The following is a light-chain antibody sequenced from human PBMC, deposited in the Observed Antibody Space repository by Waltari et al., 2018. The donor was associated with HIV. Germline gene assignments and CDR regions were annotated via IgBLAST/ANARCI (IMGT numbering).Light chain of an antibody. J-gene: IGKJ4*01. CDR2: DAS. V-gene: IGKV1-9*01. CDR1: QDISDF. Sequence: DIQLTQSPSFLSASVGDRVTVACRASQDISDFLAWYQQKPGIAPRLLIYDASTLYTGVPSRFRGSGSGTEFTLTISSLRPEDFASYYCQQLHTFPLTFGGGTKV. CDR3: QQLHTFPLT.